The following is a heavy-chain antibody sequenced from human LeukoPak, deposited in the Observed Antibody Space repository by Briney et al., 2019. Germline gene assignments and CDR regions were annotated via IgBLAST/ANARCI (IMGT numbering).Heavy chain of an antibody. CDR3: AKSRRAYCSGGSCFGLWDY. V-gene: IGHV3-74*01. CDR1: GFTFSTYW. CDR2: INSDESST. J-gene: IGHJ4*02. Sequence: GGSLRLPCAASGFTFSTYWMHWVRQAPGKGLVWVSRINSDESSTTYADSVKGRFTISRDNAKNTLYLQMNSLRAEDTAVYYCAKSRRAYCSGGSCFGLWDYWGQGTLVTVSS. D-gene: IGHD2-15*01.